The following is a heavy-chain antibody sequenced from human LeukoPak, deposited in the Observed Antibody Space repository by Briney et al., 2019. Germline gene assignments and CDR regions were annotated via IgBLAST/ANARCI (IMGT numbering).Heavy chain of an antibody. J-gene: IGHJ4*02. CDR2: ISRTSTYL. V-gene: IGHV3-21*01. D-gene: IGHD3-22*01. Sequence: GGSLRLSCAASGFRFSTHDLNWVRQAPGKGLECVSYISRTSTYLYYADSVKGRFTISRDNDKNLLYLQMNNLRAEDTAVYFCAKDTRKGGYYSDYWGQGTVVTVSS. CDR3: AKDTRKGGYYSDY. CDR1: GFRFSTHD.